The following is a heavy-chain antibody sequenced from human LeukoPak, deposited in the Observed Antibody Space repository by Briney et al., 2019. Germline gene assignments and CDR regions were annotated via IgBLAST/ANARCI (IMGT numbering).Heavy chain of an antibody. V-gene: IGHV3-21*01. Sequence: GGSLRLSCAASGFTFSSYSMNWVRQAPGKGLEWVSSISSSSSYIYYAVSVKGRFTISRDNAKNSLYLQMNSLRAEDTAVYYCARVRWESAHDAFDIWGQGTMVTVSS. CDR1: GFTFSSYS. D-gene: IGHD4-23*01. J-gene: IGHJ3*02. CDR3: ARVRWESAHDAFDI. CDR2: ISSSSSYI.